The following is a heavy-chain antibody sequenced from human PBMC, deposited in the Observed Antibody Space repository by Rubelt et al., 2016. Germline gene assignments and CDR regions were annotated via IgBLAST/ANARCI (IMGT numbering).Heavy chain of an antibody. D-gene: IGHD3-3*01. J-gene: IGHJ5*02. V-gene: IGHV4-34*01. CDR1: GGSFSGYY. Sequence: QVQLQQWCAGLLKPSETLSLTCAVYGGSFSGYYWSWIRQPPGKGLEWIGEINHSGSTNSNPSLRGRVTISVDTSKNQFSLKLSSVTAADTAVYYCASADYDFWSGSDRNWFDPWGQGTLVTVSS. CDR2: INHSGST. CDR3: ASADYDFWSGSDRNWFDP.